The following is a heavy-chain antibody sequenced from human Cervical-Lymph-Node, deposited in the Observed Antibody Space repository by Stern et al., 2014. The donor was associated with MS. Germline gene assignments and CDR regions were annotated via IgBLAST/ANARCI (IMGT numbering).Heavy chain of an antibody. J-gene: IGHJ4*02. V-gene: IGHV4-61*01. CDR1: GDSISRRSYY. CDR2: IYYGGST. Sequence: QLQLQESGPGLVKPSETLSLTCTVSGDSISRRSYYWSWIRQSPGKGLEWIGFIYYGGSTKYNPSLNSRVTILQDSSKNQISLNLNSVTAADSAVYYCARDGYSSTEYYLEYWGQGILVTVS. CDR3: ARDGYSSTEYYLEY. D-gene: IGHD2-2*01.